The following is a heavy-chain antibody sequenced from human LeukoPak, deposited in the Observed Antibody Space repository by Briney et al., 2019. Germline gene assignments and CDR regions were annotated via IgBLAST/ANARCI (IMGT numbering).Heavy chain of an antibody. V-gene: IGHV3-21*01. CDR1: GFTFSSYS. J-gene: IGHJ3*02. D-gene: IGHD6-6*01. Sequence: GGSLRLSCAASGFTFSSYSMNWVRQAPGKGLEWVSSISSSSSYIYYADSVKGRFTISRDNAKSSLYLQMNSLRAEDTAVYYCARGLDSSSDAFDIWGQGTMVTVSS. CDR3: ARGLDSSSDAFDI. CDR2: ISSSSSYI.